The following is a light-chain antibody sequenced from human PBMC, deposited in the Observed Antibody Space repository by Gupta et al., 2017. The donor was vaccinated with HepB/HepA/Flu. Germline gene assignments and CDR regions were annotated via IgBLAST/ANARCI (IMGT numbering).Light chain of an antibody. Sequence: QSVPTQPPSLSGAPVQTVSISCTGSSSNIGAGYDVHWYQQLPGTAPKLLIYGNSNRPSGVPDRFSGSKSGTSASLAITGLQAEDEADYYCQSYDSSLWVFGGGTKLTVL. CDR2: GNS. V-gene: IGLV1-40*01. J-gene: IGLJ3*02. CDR1: SSNIGAGYD. CDR3: QSYDSSLWV.